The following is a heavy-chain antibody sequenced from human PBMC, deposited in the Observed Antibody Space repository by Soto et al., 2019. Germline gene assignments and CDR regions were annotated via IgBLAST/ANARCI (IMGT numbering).Heavy chain of an antibody. CDR2: ISAYNGNT. CDR1: GYTFNSYG. D-gene: IGHD2-15*01. CDR3: ARDSEGGGYYYYYYGMDV. V-gene: IGHV1-18*04. Sequence: GASVKVSCKASGYTFNSYGISWVRQAPGQGLEWMGWISAYNGNTNYVQKFQSRVTMTTEKSTSTAYMELRSLRSDDTAVYYCARDSEGGGYYYYYYGMDVWGQGTTVTVSS. J-gene: IGHJ6*02.